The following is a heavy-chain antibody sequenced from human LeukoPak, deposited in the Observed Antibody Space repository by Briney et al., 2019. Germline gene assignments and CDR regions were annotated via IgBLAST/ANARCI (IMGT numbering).Heavy chain of an antibody. V-gene: IGHV1-69*13. J-gene: IGHJ5*02. CDR1: GGTFSSYA. Sequence: GASVKVSCKASGGTFSSYAISWVRQAPGQGLEWMGGIIPIFGTANYAQKFQGRVTITADESTSTAYMELSSLRSEDTAVYYCARWTGDCNGGSCYSDWFDPWGQGTLVTVSS. D-gene: IGHD2-15*01. CDR3: ARWTGDCNGGSCYSDWFDP. CDR2: IIPIFGTA.